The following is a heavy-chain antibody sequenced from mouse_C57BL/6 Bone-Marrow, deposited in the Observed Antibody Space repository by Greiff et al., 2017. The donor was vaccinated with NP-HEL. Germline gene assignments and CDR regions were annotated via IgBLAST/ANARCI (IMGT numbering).Heavy chain of an antibody. CDR3: ARSRLRHYFDY. V-gene: IGHV1-64*01. CDR2: IHPNSGST. D-gene: IGHD1-2*01. J-gene: IGHJ2*01. CDR1: GYTFTSYW. Sequence: QVQLQQPGAELVKPGASVKLSCKASGYTFTSYWMHWVKQRPGQGLEWIGMIHPNSGSTNYNEKFKSKATLTVDKSSSTAYMQLSSLTSEDSAVYYCARSRLRHYFDYWGQGTTLTVSS.